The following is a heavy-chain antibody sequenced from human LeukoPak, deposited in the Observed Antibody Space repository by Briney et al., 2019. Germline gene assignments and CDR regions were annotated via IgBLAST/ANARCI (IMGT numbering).Heavy chain of an antibody. CDR2: IHNSGRT. D-gene: IGHD1-14*01. V-gene: IGHV4-59*08. J-gene: IGHJ4*02. CDR3: ARHGTISSESYFDY. CDR1: SGSISSYY. Sequence: KPSETLSLTCTVSSGSISSYYWTWIRQSPGKGLEWIGYIHNSGRTDYNPSLKSRVTGFVDTSKNQVSLRLSSVTAADTAVYYCARHGTISSESYFDYWGQGALVTVSS.